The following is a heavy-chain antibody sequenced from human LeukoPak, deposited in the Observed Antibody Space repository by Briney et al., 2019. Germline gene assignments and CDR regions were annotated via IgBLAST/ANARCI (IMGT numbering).Heavy chain of an antibody. J-gene: IGHJ4*02. Sequence: SVKVSCKASGGTFSRSGISWVRQAPGQGLEWMGGIIPILGTVNYAQKFQGRVTITADESTSTAYMELTSLRSEDTAIYYCARDGAIFDSRGYYYLWWGQGTLVTVSS. CDR3: ARDGAIFDSRGYYYLW. V-gene: IGHV1-69*13. CDR1: GGTFSRSG. D-gene: IGHD3-22*01. CDR2: IIPILGTV.